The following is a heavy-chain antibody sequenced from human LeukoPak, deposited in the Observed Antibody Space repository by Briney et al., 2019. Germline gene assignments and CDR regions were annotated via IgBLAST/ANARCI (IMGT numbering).Heavy chain of an antibody. D-gene: IGHD3-10*01. V-gene: IGHV3-9*01. CDR1: GFTFDYSA. Sequence: PGGSLRLSCVASGFTFDYSAFHWVRQAPGKGLEWVSGIGFNTNNVDYADSARGRFTISRDNTKNSLYLQMDNLRAEDTAFYYCAKDNGNGWLGEFAFEYWGQGILVTVSS. J-gene: IGHJ4*02. CDR3: AKDNGNGWLGEFAFEY. CDR2: IGFNTNNV.